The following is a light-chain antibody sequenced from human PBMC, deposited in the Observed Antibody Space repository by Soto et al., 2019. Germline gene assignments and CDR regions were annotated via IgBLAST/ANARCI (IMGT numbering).Light chain of an antibody. J-gene: IGKJ5*01. Sequence: DIQMTQTPSTLPASVGDRVTITCRASQSISNWLAWYQQKPGKAPNLLIYDASILQTGVPSRFSGGGFGTDFTLTISSLQPEDIATYYCQQYYNLPITFGQRTRLEI. CDR2: DAS. CDR1: QSISNW. V-gene: IGKV1-5*01. CDR3: QQYYNLPIT.